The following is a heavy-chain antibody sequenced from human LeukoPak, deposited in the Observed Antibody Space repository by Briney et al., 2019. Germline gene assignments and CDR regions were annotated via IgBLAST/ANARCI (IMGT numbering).Heavy chain of an antibody. CDR2: IIPIFGTA. Sequence: ASVKVSCKASGGTFSSYAISWVRQAPGQGLEWIGGIIPIFGTANYAQKFQGRVTITADESTSTAYMELSSLRSEDTAVYYCARGIVVVPAAMRWVAFLSSADYFDYWGQGTLVTVSS. J-gene: IGHJ4*02. V-gene: IGHV1-69*13. CDR3: ARGIVVVPAAMRWVAFLSSADYFDY. CDR1: GGTFSSYA. D-gene: IGHD2-2*01.